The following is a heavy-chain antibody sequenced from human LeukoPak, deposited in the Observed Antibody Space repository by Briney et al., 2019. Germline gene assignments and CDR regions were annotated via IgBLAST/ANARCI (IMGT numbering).Heavy chain of an antibody. CDR3: ARGVYYGSGTYN. D-gene: IGHD3-10*01. Sequence: PSETLSLTCAVYGGSFSGYYWTWIRQSPGKGLEWIGEINHSGSANHNPSLKSRVTISMDTSKNQFSLKLSSVTAADTAVYYCARGVYYGSGTYNWGQGTLVTVSS. CDR2: INHSGSA. CDR1: GGSFSGYY. J-gene: IGHJ4*02. V-gene: IGHV4-34*01.